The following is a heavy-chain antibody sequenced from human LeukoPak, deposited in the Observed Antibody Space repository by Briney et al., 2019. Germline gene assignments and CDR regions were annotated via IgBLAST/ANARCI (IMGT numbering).Heavy chain of an antibody. J-gene: IGHJ6*02. CDR1: GFTFSSYG. CDR3: ARVLPYYYGMDV. CDR2: IWYDGSNK. V-gene: IGHV3-33*01. Sequence: GGSLRLSCAASGFTFSSYGMHWVRQAPGKGLEWVAVIWYDGSNKYYADSVKGRFTISRDNSKNTLYLQMNSLRAEDTAVYCCARVLPYYYGMDVWGQGTTVTVSS.